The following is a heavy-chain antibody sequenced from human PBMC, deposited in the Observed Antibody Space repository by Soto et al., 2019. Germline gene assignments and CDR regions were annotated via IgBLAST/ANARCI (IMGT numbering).Heavy chain of an antibody. CDR2: ISSSGSTI. CDR1: GFTFSDYY. D-gene: IGHD3-9*01. CDR3: ASGLGDYDILTGYYSGPFDY. J-gene: IGHJ4*02. Sequence: GGSLRLSCAASGFTFSDYYLSWIRQAPGKGLEWVSYISSSGSTIYYADSVKGRFTISRDNSKNTRYLQMNSLRAEDTAVYYCASGLGDYDILTGYYSGPFDYWGQGTLVTVSS. V-gene: IGHV3-11*04.